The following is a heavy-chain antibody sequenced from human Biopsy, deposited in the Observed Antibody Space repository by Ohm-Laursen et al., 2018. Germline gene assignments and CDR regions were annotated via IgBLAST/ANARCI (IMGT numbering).Heavy chain of an antibody. D-gene: IGHD5-24*01. CDR3: ARDFRAGSGFLRSNNHYCGMDV. J-gene: IGHJ6*02. Sequence: GTLSLTCTVSGGSISGYYWTWIRQSPGTGLEWIGYIYYHNGTSSYNPSLKSRVTMSVDTSQNQFFLNLNSVTAADTAVYYCARDFRAGSGFLRSNNHYCGMDVWGPGTRVTVSS. CDR1: GGSISGYY. V-gene: IGHV4-59*01. CDR2: IYYHNGTS.